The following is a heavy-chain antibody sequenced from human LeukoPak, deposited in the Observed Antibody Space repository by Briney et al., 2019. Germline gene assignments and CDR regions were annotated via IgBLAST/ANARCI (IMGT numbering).Heavy chain of an antibody. Sequence: SETLSLTCTVSGGSISSSSYYWGWIRQPPGKGLEWIGSIYYSGSTYYNPSLKSRVTISVDTPKNQFSLKLSSVTAADTAVYYCARERANYGGIQGAIDYWGQGTLVTVSS. CDR1: GGSISSSSYY. CDR3: ARERANYGGIQGAIDY. D-gene: IGHD4-23*01. J-gene: IGHJ4*02. CDR2: IYYSGST. V-gene: IGHV4-39*07.